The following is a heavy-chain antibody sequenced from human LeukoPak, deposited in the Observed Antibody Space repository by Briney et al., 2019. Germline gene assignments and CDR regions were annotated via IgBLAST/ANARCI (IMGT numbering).Heavy chain of an antibody. V-gene: IGHV1-2*02. D-gene: IGHD1-26*01. J-gene: IGHJ4*02. CDR3: ARVAEWELLLYFDY. CDR1: GYTFTYYY. CDR2: INPNSGGT. Sequence: ASVKVSCKASGYTFTYYYMHWVRQAPGQGLEWMGWINPNSGGTNYAQKFQGRVTMTRDTSISTAYMELSRLRSDDTAVYYCARVAEWELLLYFDYWGQGTLVTVSS.